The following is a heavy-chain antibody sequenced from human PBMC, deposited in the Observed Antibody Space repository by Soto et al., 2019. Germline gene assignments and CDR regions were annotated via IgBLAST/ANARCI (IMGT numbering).Heavy chain of an antibody. D-gene: IGHD3-22*01. CDR3: ARVGSGSFDY. Sequence: ETLSLTCTVSGGSISTYYWSWIRQSPGKGLEWIGYIYYSGNTNYNPSLKSRVTISVDTSKNQFSLKMRSVTAADTAVYYCARVGSGSFDYWGQGALVTVSS. CDR2: IYYSGNT. CDR1: GGSISTYY. J-gene: IGHJ4*02. V-gene: IGHV4-59*01.